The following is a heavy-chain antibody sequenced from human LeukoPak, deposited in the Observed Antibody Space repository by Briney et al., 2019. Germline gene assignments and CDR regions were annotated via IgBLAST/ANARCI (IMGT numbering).Heavy chain of an antibody. CDR2: ISSSGSTI. V-gene: IGHV3-11*01. J-gene: IGHJ4*02. Sequence: NAGGSLRLSCAASGFTFSDYYMSWIRQAPGKGLEWVSYISSSGSTIYYADSVRGRFTISRDNAKNSLYLQMNSLRDEDTAVYYCARKGSSSGWGKNWGQGTLVTVSS. CDR1: GFTFSDYY. CDR3: ARKGSSSGWGKN. D-gene: IGHD6-19*01.